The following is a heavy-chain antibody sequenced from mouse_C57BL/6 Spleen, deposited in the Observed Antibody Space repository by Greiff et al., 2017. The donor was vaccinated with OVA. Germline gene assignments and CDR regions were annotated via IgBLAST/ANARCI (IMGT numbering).Heavy chain of an antibody. J-gene: IGHJ1*03. CDR1: GFTFSSYA. CDR3: ARDGQGRGYFDV. D-gene: IGHD3-3*01. V-gene: IGHV5-4*01. Sequence: EVQGVESGGGLVKPGGSLTLSCAASGFTFSSYAMSWVRQTPEKRLEWVATISDGGSYTYYPDNVKGRFTISRDNAKNNLYLQMSHLKSEDTAMYYCARDGQGRGYFDVWGTGTTVTVSS. CDR2: ISDGGSYT.